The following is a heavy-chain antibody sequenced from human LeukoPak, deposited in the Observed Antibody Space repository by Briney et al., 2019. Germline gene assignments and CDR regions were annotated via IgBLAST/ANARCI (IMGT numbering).Heavy chain of an antibody. Sequence: PSETLSLTCAVYGDSFSGFYWSWIRQPPGKGLEWIGEINHSGSTNYNPSLKSRVTMSADTSKNQFSLRLSSATAADTAVYYCARGPLGYCSSSSCHGPDYWAREPWSPSPQ. CDR1: GDSFSGFY. D-gene: IGHD2-2*01. CDR2: INHSGST. J-gene: IGHJ4*02. V-gene: IGHV4-34*01. CDR3: ARGPLGYCSSSSCHGPDY.